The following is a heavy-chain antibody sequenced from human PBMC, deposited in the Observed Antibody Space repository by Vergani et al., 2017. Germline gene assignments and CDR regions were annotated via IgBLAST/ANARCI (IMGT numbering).Heavy chain of an antibody. CDR1: GGPISSGGYY. D-gene: IGHD6-13*01. V-gene: IGHV4-31*03. CDR2: IYYSGST. Sequence: QVQLQESGPGLVQPSQTLSLTCTVSGGPISSGGYYWSWIRQHPGKGLEWIGYIYYSGSTYYNPSLKSRVTISVYTSKNQLSLKLSSVTAADTAVYYCARDYDSSSWYYFDYWGQETLVTVSS. J-gene: IGHJ4*02. CDR3: ARDYDSSSWYYFDY.